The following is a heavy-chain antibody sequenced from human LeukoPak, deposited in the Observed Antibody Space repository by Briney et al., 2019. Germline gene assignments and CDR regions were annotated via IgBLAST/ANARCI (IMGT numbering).Heavy chain of an antibody. V-gene: IGHV3-43*01. D-gene: IGHD5-24*01. J-gene: IGHJ4*02. Sequence: GGCLRLSCAASGFTFDDYTMHWVRQAPGKGLEWVSLNSRDGVSACYADSVKGRFTISRDNTKNSLYLQMNSLRTEDTALYYCAKGRDAYNSGGIDYWGQGTLVTVSS. CDR3: AKGRDAYNSGGIDY. CDR2: NSRDGVSA. CDR1: GFTFDDYT.